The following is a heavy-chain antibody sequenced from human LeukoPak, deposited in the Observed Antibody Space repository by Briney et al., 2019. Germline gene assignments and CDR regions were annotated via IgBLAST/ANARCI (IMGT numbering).Heavy chain of an antibody. CDR1: GFTFSRYW. Sequence: GGSLRLSCAASGFTFSRYWMHWVRQAPGKGLVWVSRISPDGSRTTYADSVKGRFTISRDNAKNTEYLQMNSLRAEDTAVYYCARVALGSYNWFDPWGQGTLVTVSS. CDR2: ISPDGSRT. CDR3: ARVALGSYNWFDP. D-gene: IGHD3-10*01. V-gene: IGHV3-74*01. J-gene: IGHJ5*02.